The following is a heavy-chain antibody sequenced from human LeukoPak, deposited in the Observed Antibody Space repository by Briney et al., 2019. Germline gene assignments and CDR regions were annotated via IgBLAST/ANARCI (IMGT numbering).Heavy chain of an antibody. Sequence: GGSLRLSCAASGFTFSSYGMHWVRQAPGKGLEWVAVISYDGSNKYYADSVKGRFTISRDNSKNTLYLQMNSLRAEDTAVYYCAKDSNVLRYFDWLFPGEPNEYFQHWGQGTLVTVSS. J-gene: IGHJ1*01. CDR3: AKDSNVLRYFDWLFPGEPNEYFQH. CDR2: ISYDGSNK. D-gene: IGHD3-9*01. CDR1: GFTFSSYG. V-gene: IGHV3-30*18.